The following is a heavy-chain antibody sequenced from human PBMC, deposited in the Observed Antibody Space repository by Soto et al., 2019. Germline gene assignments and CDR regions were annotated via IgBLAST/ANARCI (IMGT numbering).Heavy chain of an antibody. CDR1: GGSISSSSYY. D-gene: IGHD5-12*01. Sequence: SETLSLTCTVSGGSISSSSYYWGWIRQPPGKGLEWIGSIYYSGSTYYNPSLKSRVTISVDTSKNQFSLKLSSVTAADTAVYYCACGYSGYVYFDYWGQGTLVTVSS. CDR3: ACGYSGYVYFDY. CDR2: IYYSGST. V-gene: IGHV4-39*01. J-gene: IGHJ4*02.